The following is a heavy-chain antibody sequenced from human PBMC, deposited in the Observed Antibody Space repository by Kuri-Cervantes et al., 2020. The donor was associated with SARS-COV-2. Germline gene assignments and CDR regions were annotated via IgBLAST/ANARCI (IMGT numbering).Heavy chain of an antibody. Sequence: LRLSCTVSGGSISSGGYYWSWIRQPPGKGLEWIGYIYHSGSTYYNPSLKSRVTISVDRSKNQLSLKLSSVTAADTAVYYCARDFGGPGYLPAVGFDYWGQGTLVTVSS. J-gene: IGHJ4*02. CDR3: ARDFGGPGYLPAVGFDY. CDR1: GGSISSGGYY. V-gene: IGHV4-30-2*01. D-gene: IGHD6-19*01. CDR2: IYHSGST.